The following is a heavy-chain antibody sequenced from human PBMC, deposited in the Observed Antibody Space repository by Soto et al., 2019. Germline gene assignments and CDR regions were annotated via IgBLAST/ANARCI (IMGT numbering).Heavy chain of an antibody. CDR1: GGSFSGYY. CDR2: HNHRGST. D-gene: IGHD3-10*01. Sequence: PSATLSLTFAVYGGSFSGYYWRWIRQPPVKGLEWIGEHNHRGSTNYNPAPKSRVTISVDTSKNQFSLKLSSVTAADKAVYYCARVRRYYKDIDYWGQGTLVTVSS. V-gene: IGHV4-34*01. J-gene: IGHJ4*02. CDR3: ARVRRYYKDIDY.